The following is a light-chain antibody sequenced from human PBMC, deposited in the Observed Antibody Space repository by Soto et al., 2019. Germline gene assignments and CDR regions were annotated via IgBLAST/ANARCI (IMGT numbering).Light chain of an antibody. CDR3: SSYAGSNNYV. V-gene: IGLV2-14*01. J-gene: IGLJ1*01. CDR2: EVS. Sequence: QSVLTQAAAVSGSPGQSITISCTGTSSDVGNYKYVSWYQQHPGKAPKLMIYEVSNRPSGVSNRFSGSKSGNTASLTVSGLQAEDEADYYCSSYAGSNNYVFGTGTKVTVL. CDR1: SSDVGNYKY.